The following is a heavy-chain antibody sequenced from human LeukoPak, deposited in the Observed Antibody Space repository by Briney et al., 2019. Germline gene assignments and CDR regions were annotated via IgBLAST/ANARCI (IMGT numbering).Heavy chain of an antibody. V-gene: IGHV3-23*01. CDR1: GFTFSSYA. CDR3: AKRSQPYDSSGYYRDRAYYFDY. J-gene: IGHJ4*02. Sequence: GGSLRLSCAASGFTFSSYAMSWVRQAPGKGLEWVSAISASGGSTFSADSVKGRFTISRDNSKNTLYLQMNSLRAEDTAVYYCAKRSQPYDSSGYYRDRAYYFDYWGQGTLVTVSS. CDR2: ISASGGST. D-gene: IGHD3-22*01.